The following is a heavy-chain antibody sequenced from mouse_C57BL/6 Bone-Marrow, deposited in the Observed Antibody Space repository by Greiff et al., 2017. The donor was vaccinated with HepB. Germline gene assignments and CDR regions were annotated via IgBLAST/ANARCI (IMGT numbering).Heavy chain of an antibody. V-gene: IGHV1-18*01. CDR3: TSVDDSWAMDY. CDR1: GYTLTDYN. CDR2: INPNSGGT. J-gene: IGHJ4*01. D-gene: IGHD2-12*01. Sequence: EVQLQQSGPELVKPGASVKISCKASGYTLTDYNMHWVKQSPGKGLEWIGVINPNSGGTNYNQKFKGKATLTVDNSSSTAYMQLRSLTSEDAAVYYGTSVDDSWAMDYWGQGTSVTVSS.